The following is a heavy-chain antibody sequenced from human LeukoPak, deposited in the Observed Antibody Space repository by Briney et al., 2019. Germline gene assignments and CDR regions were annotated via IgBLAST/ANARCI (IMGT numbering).Heavy chain of an antibody. J-gene: IGHJ1*01. V-gene: IGHV3-7*01. CDR2: MNQDGSKK. Sequence: GGSLRLSCAASGFTLSDYWLSWVRQAPGEGLEWVANMNQDGSKKHYVGSVKGRFTISRDNAKNSVYLQMNSLRVDDTAVYYCVRAIAAANSYWGQGTLVTVSS. D-gene: IGHD6-13*01. CDR3: VRAIAAANSY. CDR1: GFTLSDYW.